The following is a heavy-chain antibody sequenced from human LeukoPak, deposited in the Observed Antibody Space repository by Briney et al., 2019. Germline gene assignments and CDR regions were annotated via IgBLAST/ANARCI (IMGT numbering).Heavy chain of an antibody. Sequence: ASVTVSCRTSGYTFTNYGVTWVRQAPGQGLEWMGWIIAHNGKTNYAQNLQGRVTMTTDTSTSTAYMEERTLISDDTGVYRSARRDSGPTIWDSWGQGSLVTASS. J-gene: IGHJ5*01. CDR3: ARRDSGPTIWDS. CDR1: GYTFTNYG. V-gene: IGHV1-18*01. CDR2: IIAHNGKT. D-gene: IGHD1-26*01.